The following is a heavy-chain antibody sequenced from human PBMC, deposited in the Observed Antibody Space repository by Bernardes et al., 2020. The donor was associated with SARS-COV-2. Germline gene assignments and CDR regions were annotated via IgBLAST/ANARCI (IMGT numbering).Heavy chain of an antibody. V-gene: IGHV4-31*03. CDR1: GGSISSGGYY. Sequence: LSLTCTVSGGSISSGGYYWSWIRQHPGKGLEWIGYIYYSGSTYYNPSLKSRVTISVDTSKNQFSLKLSSVTAADTAVYYCARVLRITIFGVVNHFDYWGQGTLVTVSS. D-gene: IGHD3-3*01. CDR2: IYYSGST. J-gene: IGHJ4*02. CDR3: ARVLRITIFGVVNHFDY.